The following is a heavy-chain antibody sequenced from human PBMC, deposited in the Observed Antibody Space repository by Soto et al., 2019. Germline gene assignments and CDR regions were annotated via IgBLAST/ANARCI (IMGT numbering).Heavy chain of an antibody. V-gene: IGHV4-34*01. D-gene: IGHD6-13*01. CDR3: ARVFSDSSSFFDP. CDR1: GGSFSGYY. J-gene: IGHJ5*02. CDR2: INHSGST. Sequence: SETLSLTCTVYGGSFSGYYWSWIRQHPGKGLEWIGEINHSGSTNYNPSLKSRVTISVDTSKNQFSLKLSSVTAADTAVYYCARVFSDSSSFFDPWGQGTLVTVS.